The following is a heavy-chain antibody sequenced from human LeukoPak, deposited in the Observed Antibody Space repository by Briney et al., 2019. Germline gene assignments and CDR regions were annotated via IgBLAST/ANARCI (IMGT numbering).Heavy chain of an antibody. D-gene: IGHD3-22*01. CDR3: ARMDYCDSSGYYNPPDY. V-gene: IGHV3-30-3*01. CDR1: GFTFSSYA. J-gene: IGHJ4*02. CDR2: ISYDGSNK. Sequence: PGRSLRLSCAASGFTFSSYAMHWVRQAPGKGLEWVAVISYDGSNKYYADSVKGRFTISRDNSKNTLYLQMNSLRAEDTAVYYCARMDYCDSSGYYNPPDYWGQGTLVTVSS.